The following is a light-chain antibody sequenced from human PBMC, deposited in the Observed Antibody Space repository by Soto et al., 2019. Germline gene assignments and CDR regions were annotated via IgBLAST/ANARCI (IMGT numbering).Light chain of an antibody. Sequence: QSVLTQAPSASGTPGQRVAISCSGSSSNIGGHTVNWYQQLPGTAPKLLIYNNNQRPSGVPDRVSGSRSGTSASLAISGLRSEDEADYYCAAWDDSLNGWVFGGGTKLTVL. V-gene: IGLV1-44*01. CDR1: SSNIGGHT. CDR3: AAWDDSLNGWV. J-gene: IGLJ3*02. CDR2: NNN.